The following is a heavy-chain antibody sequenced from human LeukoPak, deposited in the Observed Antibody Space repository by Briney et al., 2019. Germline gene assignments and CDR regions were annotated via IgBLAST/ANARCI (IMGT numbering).Heavy chain of an antibody. J-gene: IGHJ5*02. CDR2: INHSGST. D-gene: IGHD1-26*01. Sequence: SETLSLTCAVYGGSFSGYYWSWIRQPPGKGLVWIGEINHSGSTNYNPSLKSRVTISVDTSKNQFSLKLSSVTAADTAVYYCARGIRNSGSYYRWGQGTLVTVSS. CDR3: ARGIRNSGSYYR. CDR1: GGSFSGYY. V-gene: IGHV4-34*01.